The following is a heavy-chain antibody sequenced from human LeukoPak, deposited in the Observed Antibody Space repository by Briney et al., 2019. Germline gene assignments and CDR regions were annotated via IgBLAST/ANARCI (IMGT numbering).Heavy chain of an antibody. Sequence: GGSLRLSCAASGFTFSSYAMSWVRQAPGKGLEWVSAISGGGGSTYYADSVKGRFTISRDNSKNTLYLQMNSLRAEDTAVYYCAKGPGKYCSSTSCYFDYWGQGTLVTVSS. D-gene: IGHD2-2*01. V-gene: IGHV3-23*01. J-gene: IGHJ4*02. CDR2: ISGGGGST. CDR3: AKGPGKYCSSTSCYFDY. CDR1: GFTFSSYA.